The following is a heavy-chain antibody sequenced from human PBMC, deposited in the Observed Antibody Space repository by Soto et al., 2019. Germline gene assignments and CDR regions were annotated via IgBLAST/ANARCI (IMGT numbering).Heavy chain of an antibody. CDR2: IYYSGST. CDR3: ARAGYCSGGSCYSLYYFGY. D-gene: IGHD2-15*01. Sequence: QVQLQESGPGLVKPSQTLSLTCTVSGGSISSGGYYWSWIRQHPGKGLEWIGYIYYSGSTYYNPSLKSRVTISVDTSKNQFSLKLSSVTAADTAVYYCARAGYCSGGSCYSLYYFGYWGQGTLVTVSS. V-gene: IGHV4-31*03. CDR1: GGSISSGGYY. J-gene: IGHJ4*02.